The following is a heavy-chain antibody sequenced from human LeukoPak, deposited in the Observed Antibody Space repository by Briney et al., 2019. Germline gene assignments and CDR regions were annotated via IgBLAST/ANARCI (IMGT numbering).Heavy chain of an antibody. D-gene: IGHD2-15*01. CDR2: IWYDGSNK. CDR3: ARDVAHSRLSLDH. CDR1: GFTFSSYG. V-gene: IGHV3-33*01. J-gene: IGHJ4*02. Sequence: GGSLRLSCAASGFTFSSYGMHWVRQAPGKGLEWVAVIWYDGSNKYYADSVRGRFTISRDNSKNTLYLQMDSLRPEDSAVYYCARDVAHSRLSLDHWGQGTLVTVSS.